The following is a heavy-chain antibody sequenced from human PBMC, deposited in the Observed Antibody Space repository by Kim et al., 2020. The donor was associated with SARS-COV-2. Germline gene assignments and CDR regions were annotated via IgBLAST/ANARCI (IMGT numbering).Heavy chain of an antibody. CDR3: ARAALTLVRGVIITQRVGFDI. D-gene: IGHD3-10*01. V-gene: IGHV4-34*01. CDR1: RGSLREID. Sequence: SETRSLTCSVDRGSLREIDGSGVRKCSWKWSVWLGETNHSVIPKYNTSLRSRATISIDTSKNQMSLKLSSGTAADTAVYYCARAALTLVRGVIITQRVGFDIWGQGIMVSVSS. J-gene: IGHJ3*02. CDR2: TNHSVIP.